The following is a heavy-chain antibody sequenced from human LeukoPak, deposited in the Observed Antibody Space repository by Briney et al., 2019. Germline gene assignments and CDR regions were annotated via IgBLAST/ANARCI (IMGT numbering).Heavy chain of an antibody. CDR3: VRGSYGAYDY. CDR1: GFNFNTYT. J-gene: IGHJ4*02. D-gene: IGHD4-17*01. Sequence: PGGSLRLSCAASGFNFNTYTMNWVRQAPGKGLEWVSSISSDSSYIYYADAVHGRFTVSRDNAKYSLYLQMNSLRAEDTAVYYCVRGSYGAYDYWGQGSLVTVSS. V-gene: IGHV3-21*01. CDR2: ISSDSSYI.